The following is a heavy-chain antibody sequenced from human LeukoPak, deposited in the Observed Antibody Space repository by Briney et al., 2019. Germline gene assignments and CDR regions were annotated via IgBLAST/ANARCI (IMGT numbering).Heavy chain of an antibody. CDR2: INHSGST. V-gene: IGHV4-34*01. CDR3: ADSHYDFWSGRQYYFDY. J-gene: IGHJ4*02. Sequence: PSETLSLTCAVYGGSFSGYYWSWIRQPPGKGLEWIGAINHSGSTNYNPSLKSRVTISVDTSKNQFSLKLSSVTAADTAVYYCADSHYDFWSGRQYYFDYWGQGTLVTVSS. D-gene: IGHD3-3*01. CDR1: GGSFSGYY.